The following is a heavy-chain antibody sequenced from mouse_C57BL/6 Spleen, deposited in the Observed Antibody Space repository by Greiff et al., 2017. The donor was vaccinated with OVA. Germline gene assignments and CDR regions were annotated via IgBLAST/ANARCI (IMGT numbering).Heavy chain of an antibody. V-gene: IGHV1-53*01. J-gene: IGHJ3*01. Sequence: QVQLKQSGTELVKPGASVKLSCKASGYTFTSYWMHWVKQRPGQGLEWIGNINPSNGGTNYNEKFKSKATLTVDKSSSTAYMQLSSLTSEDSAVYYCAREDYDYDGEASYWGQGTLVTVSA. CDR3: AREDYDYDGEASY. D-gene: IGHD2-4*01. CDR2: INPSNGGT. CDR1: GYTFTSYW.